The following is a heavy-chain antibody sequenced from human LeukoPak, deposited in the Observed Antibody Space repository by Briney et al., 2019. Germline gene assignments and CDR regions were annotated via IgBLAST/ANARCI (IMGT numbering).Heavy chain of an antibody. CDR3: AGNSGSGSYDY. Sequence: PSGTLSLTCALSGGSTSSTNWWTWVRQPPEKGLEWIGEINHRGSTNYNPSLKSRVTISVDKSRNQFSLNLSCVAAADAVVYYCAGNSGSGSYDYWGQGTLVTVSS. D-gene: IGHD3-10*01. J-gene: IGHJ4*02. V-gene: IGHV4-4*02. CDR2: INHRGST. CDR1: GGSTSSTNW.